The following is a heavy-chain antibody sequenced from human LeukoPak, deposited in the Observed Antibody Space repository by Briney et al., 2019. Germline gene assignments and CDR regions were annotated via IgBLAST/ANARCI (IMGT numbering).Heavy chain of an antibody. V-gene: IGHV1-58*02. D-gene: IGHD6-6*01. Sequence: GASVKVSCKASGFTFTNSAMQWVRQARGQRLEWIGWIVVGSGNTNYAQKFQERVTITRDMSTSTAYMELSSLRSEDTAVYYCARMDSSSSTYYYYYGMDVWGQGTTVTVSS. CDR3: ARMDSSSSTYYYYYGMDV. CDR1: GFTFTNSA. J-gene: IGHJ6*02. CDR2: IVVGSGNT.